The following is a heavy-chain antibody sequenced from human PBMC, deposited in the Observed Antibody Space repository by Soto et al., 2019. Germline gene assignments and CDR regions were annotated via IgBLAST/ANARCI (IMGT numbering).Heavy chain of an antibody. Sequence: QVQLQQWGAGLLKHSETLSLTCAVYGGFVSSGSYYWSWIRQPPGKGLEWIGEMSHSGGTHFNPSLKCRVTISVDASKNQFSLKMSSVTAADTALYYCARVERGTATTVVDAFDIWGPGTMVTVSS. J-gene: IGHJ3*02. CDR3: ARVERGTATTVVDAFDI. CDR2: MSHSGGT. D-gene: IGHD1-1*01. V-gene: IGHV4-34*01. CDR1: GGFVSSGSYY.